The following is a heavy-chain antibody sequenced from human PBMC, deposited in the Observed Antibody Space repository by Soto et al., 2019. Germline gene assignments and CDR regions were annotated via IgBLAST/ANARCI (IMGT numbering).Heavy chain of an antibody. Sequence: QVQLQESGPGLVKPSQTLSLTCTVSGGSISSGGYYWSWIRQHPGKGLEWIGYIYYSGSTYYNPSLKSRVTISVDTSKNQFSLKLSSVTAADTAVYYCARSRDSSSADQGAFDIWGQGTMVTVSS. CDR1: GGSISSGGYY. CDR2: IYYSGST. J-gene: IGHJ3*02. CDR3: ARSRDSSSADQGAFDI. D-gene: IGHD6-6*01. V-gene: IGHV4-31*03.